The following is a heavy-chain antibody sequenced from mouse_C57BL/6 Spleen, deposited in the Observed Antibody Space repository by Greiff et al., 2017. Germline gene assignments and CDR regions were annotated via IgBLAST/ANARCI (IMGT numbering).Heavy chain of an antibody. D-gene: IGHD2-4*01. CDR2: IHPNSGST. V-gene: IGHV1-64*01. J-gene: IGHJ1*03. CDR1: GYTFTSYW. CDR3: ARSEGYDYDEGYFDV. Sequence: QVQLQQPGAELVKPGASVKLSCKASGYTFTSYWMHWVKQRPGQGLEWIGMIHPNSGSTNYNEKFKSKATLTVDKSSSTAYMQLSSLTSEDSAVYYCARSEGYDYDEGYFDVWGTGTTVTVSS.